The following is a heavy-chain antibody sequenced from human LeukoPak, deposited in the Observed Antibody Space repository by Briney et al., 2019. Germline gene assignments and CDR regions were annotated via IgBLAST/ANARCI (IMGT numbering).Heavy chain of an antibody. Sequence: GGSLRLSCAASGFAFSNYWMSWVRQAPGKGLEWVANIKQDGSEKYYVDSVKGRFTISRDNAKNSLYLQMNSLRAEDTALYYCAKSYYGSGSPPYYFDYWGQGTLVTVSS. CDR1: GFAFSNYW. CDR3: AKSYYGSGSPPYYFDY. V-gene: IGHV3-7*03. CDR2: IKQDGSEK. D-gene: IGHD3-10*01. J-gene: IGHJ4*02.